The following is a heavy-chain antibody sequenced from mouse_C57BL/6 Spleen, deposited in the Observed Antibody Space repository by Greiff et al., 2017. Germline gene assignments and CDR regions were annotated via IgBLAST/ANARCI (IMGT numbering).Heavy chain of an antibody. CDR3: TRAGLAWFAH. D-gene: IGHD1-2*01. Sequence: ESGAELVRPGASVTLSCKASGYTFTDYEMHWVKQTPVHGLEWIGAIDPETGGTAYNQKFKGKAILTADKSSSTAYMELRSLTSEDSAVYYCTRAGLAWFAHWGQGTLVTVSA. CDR1: GYTFTDYE. V-gene: IGHV1-15*01. J-gene: IGHJ3*01. CDR2: IDPETGGT.